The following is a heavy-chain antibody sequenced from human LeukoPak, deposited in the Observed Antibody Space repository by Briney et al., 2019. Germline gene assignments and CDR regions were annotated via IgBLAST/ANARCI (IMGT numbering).Heavy chain of an antibody. Sequence: SETLSLTCTVSGDSISSGDYYWSWIRQPAGKGLEWIGRISSSGSTNYNPSLKSRVTISVDTSKNQFSLKLSSVTAADTAVYYCARGGGSPYYYYYMDVWGKGTTVTISS. V-gene: IGHV4-61*02. CDR3: ARGGGSPYYYYYMDV. D-gene: IGHD3-16*01. J-gene: IGHJ6*03. CDR2: ISSSGST. CDR1: GDSISSGDYY.